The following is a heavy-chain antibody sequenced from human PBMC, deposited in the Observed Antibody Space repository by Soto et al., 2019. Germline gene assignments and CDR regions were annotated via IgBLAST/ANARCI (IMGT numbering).Heavy chain of an antibody. CDR3: AREAVSGRTGFDY. D-gene: IGHD6-19*01. V-gene: IGHV1-18*01. CDR1: GYTFTSYG. J-gene: IGHJ4*02. Sequence: ASVKVCCKASGYTFTSYGISWVRQAPGQGLEWMGWVNAYNGNTNYAQKFQGRVTMTTDTSTSTAYMELRSLRSDDTAVYYCAREAVSGRTGFDYWGQGTLVTVSS. CDR2: VNAYNGNT.